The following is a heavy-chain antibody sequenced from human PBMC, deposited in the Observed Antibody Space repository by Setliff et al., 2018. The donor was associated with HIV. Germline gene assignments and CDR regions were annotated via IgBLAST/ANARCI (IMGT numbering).Heavy chain of an antibody. CDR2: IYTSGST. D-gene: IGHD3-10*01. Sequence: SGPTLVNPSETLSLNCAVSGYSITTGYQWSWIRQPAGKGLEWIGRIYTSGSTNYNPSLKTRVTLSVDTSKNQFSLRLSSVTAADTAVYYCARTGGSGSYYIYAPHFDYWGQGTLVTVSS. J-gene: IGHJ4*02. CDR3: ARTGGSGSYYIYAPHFDY. V-gene: IGHV4-61*02. CDR1: GYSITTGYQ.